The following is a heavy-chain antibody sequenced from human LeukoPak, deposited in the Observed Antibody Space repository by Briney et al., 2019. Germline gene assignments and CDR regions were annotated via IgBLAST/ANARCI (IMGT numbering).Heavy chain of an antibody. V-gene: IGHV4-61*02. J-gene: IGHJ4*02. Sequence: SQTLSLTCTVSGGSISSGSYYWSWLRQPAGKGLEWIGRIYTSGSTNYNPSLKSRVTISVDTPKNQFSLKLSSVTAADTAVDYCARAAYYYDSSGYLGYYFDYWGQGTLVTVSS. D-gene: IGHD3-22*01. CDR1: GGSISSGSYY. CDR3: ARAAYYYDSSGYLGYYFDY. CDR2: IYTSGST.